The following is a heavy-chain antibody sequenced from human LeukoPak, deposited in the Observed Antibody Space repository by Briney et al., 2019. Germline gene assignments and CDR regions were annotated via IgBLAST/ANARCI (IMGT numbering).Heavy chain of an antibody. CDR3: ATDGVLRFFDY. Sequence: SETLSLTCAVYGGSFSGYYWSWIRQPPGKGLEWIGEINHSGSTNYNPSLKSRVTISVDTSKNQLSLKLRSVTAADTAVYYCATDGVLRFFDYWGQGTLVTVSS. CDR2: INHSGST. V-gene: IGHV4-34*01. J-gene: IGHJ4*02. CDR1: GGSFSGYY. D-gene: IGHD3-3*01.